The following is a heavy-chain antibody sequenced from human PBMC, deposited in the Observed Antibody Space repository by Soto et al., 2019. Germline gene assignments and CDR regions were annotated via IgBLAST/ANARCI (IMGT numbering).Heavy chain of an antibody. J-gene: IGHJ4*02. Sequence: QVQLQESGPGLVKPSQTLSLTCTVSGASISSGENYWSWIRQPPGKGLEWIGYIYYSGTTYYNPSLKSRFTISVDTSKNQFSLNLNSVTAEDPAVYYCAREGDSGMAFDYWGQGTLVTVSS. CDR1: GASISSGENY. D-gene: IGHD5-18*01. V-gene: IGHV4-30-4*01. CDR3: AREGDSGMAFDY. CDR2: IYYSGTT.